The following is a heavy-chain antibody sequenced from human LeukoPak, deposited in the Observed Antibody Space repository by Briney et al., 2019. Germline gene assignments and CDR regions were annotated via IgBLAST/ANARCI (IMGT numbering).Heavy chain of an antibody. CDR2: IKTDGSQI. CDR1: GFTFSSYW. J-gene: IGHJ5*02. CDR3: ARDKFSGGYSGSLFDP. D-gene: IGHD1-26*01. Sequence: GGSLRLSCVASGFTFSSYWMTWVRQAPGKGLEWVANIKTDGSQIYYVDSVKGRFTISRDNAKNSLYLQMSSLRAEDTAVYYCARDKFSGGYSGSLFDPWGRGTLVTVSS. V-gene: IGHV3-7*01.